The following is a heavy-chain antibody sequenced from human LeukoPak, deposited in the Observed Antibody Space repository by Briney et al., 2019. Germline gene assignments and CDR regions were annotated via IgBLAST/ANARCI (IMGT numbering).Heavy chain of an antibody. Sequence: GESLKISCKGSGYSFSSYWIGWVRQMPGKGLEWMGLINAADSDTRHSPSFQGQVLISVDKSISTAYLQWGNLKATDTALYYCARLPCTGGSCSKTFDYWGQGTLVTVYS. CDR3: ARLPCTGGSCSKTFDY. V-gene: IGHV5-51*01. D-gene: IGHD2-15*01. CDR1: GYSFSSYW. J-gene: IGHJ4*02. CDR2: INAADSDT.